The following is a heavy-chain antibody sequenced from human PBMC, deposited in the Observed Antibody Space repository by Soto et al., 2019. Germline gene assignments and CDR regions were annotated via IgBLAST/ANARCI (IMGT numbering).Heavy chain of an antibody. CDR3: ARVGYCGGDCSFPDY. CDR2: ISAYNGNT. Sequence: ASVKVSCKASGYTFTSYGINWVRQAPGQGLEWMGWISAYNGNTNYAQKLQGRVTMTTDTSTSTAYMELRSLRSDDTAVYYCARVGYCGGDCSFPDYWGQGTLVTVSS. J-gene: IGHJ4*02. D-gene: IGHD2-21*02. V-gene: IGHV1-18*01. CDR1: GYTFTSYG.